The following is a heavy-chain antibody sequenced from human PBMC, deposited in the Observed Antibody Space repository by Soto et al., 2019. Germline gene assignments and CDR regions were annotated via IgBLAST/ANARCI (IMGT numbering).Heavy chain of an antibody. CDR2: IQSGGPT. V-gene: IGHV3-66*01. CDR1: GFTVSSKY. Sequence: GGSLRLSCAASGFTVSSKYMSWVRQAPGKGLEWVSLIQSGGPTYYADSVKGRFTISRDTSENTLHLQMDSLRAEDTAVYYCARADVLCDGARCYGVPLDVWGQGTTVTVSS. D-gene: IGHD2-15*01. CDR3: ARADVLCDGARCYGVPLDV. J-gene: IGHJ6*02.